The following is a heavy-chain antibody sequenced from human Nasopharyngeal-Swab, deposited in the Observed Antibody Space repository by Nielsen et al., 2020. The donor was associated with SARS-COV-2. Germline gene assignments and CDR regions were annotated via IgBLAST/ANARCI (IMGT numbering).Heavy chain of an antibody. CDR3: ARHCSGGSCQGVSYYYYYMDV. CDR2: IIPIFGTA. Sequence: SVKVSCKASGGTFSSYAISWVRQAPGQGLEWMGGIIPIFGTANYAQKFQGRVTITADKSTSTAYMELSSLRSEDTAVYYCARHCSGGSCQGVSYYYYYMDVWGKGTTVTVSS. D-gene: IGHD2-15*01. J-gene: IGHJ6*03. V-gene: IGHV1-69*06. CDR1: GGTFSSYA.